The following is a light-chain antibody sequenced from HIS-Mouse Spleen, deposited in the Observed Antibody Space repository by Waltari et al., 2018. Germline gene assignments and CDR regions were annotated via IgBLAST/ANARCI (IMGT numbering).Light chain of an antibody. CDR2: RNN. V-gene: IGLV1-47*01. CDR3: AAWDDSLSGPV. CDR1: RSNIGSNY. Sequence: QSVLTQPPSASGTPGQRVPIPCSGSRSNIGSNYVSWYQQLPGTAPKLLIYRNNQRPSGVPDRFSGSKSGTSASLAISGLRSEDEADYYCAAWDDSLSGPVFGGGTKLTVL. J-gene: IGLJ3*02.